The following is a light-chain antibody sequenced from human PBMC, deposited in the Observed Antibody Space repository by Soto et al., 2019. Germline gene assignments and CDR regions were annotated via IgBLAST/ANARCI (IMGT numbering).Light chain of an antibody. CDR3: QQYNNWPPAYT. J-gene: IGKJ2*01. Sequence: EIVMTQSPATLSVSPGERATLSCRASQSVSSNLDWYQQKPGQAPRLLIYGASTRATGIPARFSGSGSGTEFTLTISSLHSEDFAVYYCQQYNNWPPAYTFGQGTKLEIK. V-gene: IGKV3-15*01. CDR1: QSVSSN. CDR2: GAS.